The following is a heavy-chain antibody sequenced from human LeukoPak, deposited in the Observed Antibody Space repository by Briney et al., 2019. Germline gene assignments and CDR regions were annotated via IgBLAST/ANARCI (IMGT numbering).Heavy chain of an antibody. J-gene: IGHJ4*02. D-gene: IGHD5-24*01. V-gene: IGHV4-39*01. CDR2: IYYSGSA. CDR3: ARLRRDSYNNFDY. Sequence: PSETLSLTCTVSGGSISSSSYYWGWIRQPPGKGLEWIGSIYYSGSAYYNPSLKSRVTISVDTSKNQFSLKLSSVTAADTAVYYCARLRRDSYNNFDYWGQGTLVTVSS. CDR1: GGSISSSSYY.